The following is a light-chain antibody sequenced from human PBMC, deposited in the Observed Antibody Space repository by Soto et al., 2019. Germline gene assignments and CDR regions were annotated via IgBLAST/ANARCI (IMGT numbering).Light chain of an antibody. CDR1: QSVSSSY. V-gene: IGKV3-20*01. CDR2: GAS. Sequence: IVLTQSPGTLSLSPGERATLSCRASQSVSSSYLAWYQQKPGQAPRLLIYGASSRATGIPDRFSGSGSGTDFTLTISRLEPEDFAVYYCQHYGSSPTWTFGQGTKVDIK. CDR3: QHYGSSPTWT. J-gene: IGKJ1*01.